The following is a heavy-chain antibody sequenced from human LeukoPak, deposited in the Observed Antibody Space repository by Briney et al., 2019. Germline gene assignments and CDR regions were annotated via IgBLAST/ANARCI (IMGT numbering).Heavy chain of an antibody. CDR3: ARQYYYDSSGYYGVDY. CDR2: IDWDDDK. Sequence: SGPALVKPTQTLTLTCTFSGFSLSTSGMRVSWIRQPPGKALEWLARIDWDDDKFYSTSLKTRLTISKDTSKNQVVLTMTNMDPVDTATYYCARQYYYDSSGYYGVDYWGQETLVTVSS. D-gene: IGHD3-22*01. J-gene: IGHJ4*02. V-gene: IGHV2-70*04. CDR1: GFSLSTSGMR.